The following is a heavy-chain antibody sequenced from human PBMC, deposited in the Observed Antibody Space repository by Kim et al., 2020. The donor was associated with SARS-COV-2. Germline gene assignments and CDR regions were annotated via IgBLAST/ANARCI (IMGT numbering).Heavy chain of an antibody. CDR1: GYSFTSYW. J-gene: IGHJ3*02. V-gene: IGHV5-51*01. CDR2: IYPGDSDT. CDR3: ARRNLPYYYDSSGSVDAFDI. Sequence: GESLKISCKGSGYSFTSYWIGWVRQMPGKGLEWMGIIYPGDSDTRYSPSFQGQVTISADKSISTAYLQWSSLKASDTAMYYCARRNLPYYYDSSGSVDAFDIWGQGTMVTVSS. D-gene: IGHD3-22*01.